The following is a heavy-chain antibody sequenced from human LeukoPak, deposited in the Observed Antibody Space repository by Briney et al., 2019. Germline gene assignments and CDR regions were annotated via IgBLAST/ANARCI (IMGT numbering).Heavy chain of an antibody. CDR3: ARSGSYYPEYFQH. D-gene: IGHD1-26*01. Sequence: TSETLSLTCTVSGGSISSSSYYWGWIRQPPGKGLEWIGSIYYSGSTYYNPSLKSRVTISVDTSKNQFSLKLSSVTAADTAVYYCARSGSYYPEYFQHWGQGTLVTVSS. CDR2: IYYSGST. J-gene: IGHJ1*01. CDR1: GGSISSSSYY. V-gene: IGHV4-39*01.